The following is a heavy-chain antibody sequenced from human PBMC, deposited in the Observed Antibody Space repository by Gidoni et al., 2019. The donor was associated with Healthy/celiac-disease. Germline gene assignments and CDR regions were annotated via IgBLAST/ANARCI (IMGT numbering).Heavy chain of an antibody. CDR2: ISYDGSNK. D-gene: IGHD1-26*01. V-gene: IGHV3-30*18. CDR1: GFTFSSYG. Sequence: QVQLVESGGGVFQPGRSLRLSCPASGFTFSSYGMHGVRQAPGKGREWGAVISYDGSNKYYADSVKGRFTSSRDNSKNTLYLQMNSLRAEDTAVYYCAKERGEWELLNWGQGTLVTVSS. CDR3: AKERGEWELLN. J-gene: IGHJ4*02.